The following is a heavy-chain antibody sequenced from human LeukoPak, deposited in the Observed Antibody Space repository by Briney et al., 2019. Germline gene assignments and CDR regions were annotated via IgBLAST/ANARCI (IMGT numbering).Heavy chain of an antibody. CDR1: GYTFTSYD. D-gene: IGHD3-10*01. CDR3: ARTDKHLWFGELLYWFDP. CDR2: MNPNSGNT. V-gene: IGHV1-8*01. Sequence: ASVKVSCKASGYTFTSYDINWVRQATGQGLEWMGWMNPNSGNTGYAQKFQGRVTMTRNTSISTAYMELSSLRSEDTAVYYCARTDKHLWFGELLYWFDPWGQGTLVTVSS. J-gene: IGHJ5*02.